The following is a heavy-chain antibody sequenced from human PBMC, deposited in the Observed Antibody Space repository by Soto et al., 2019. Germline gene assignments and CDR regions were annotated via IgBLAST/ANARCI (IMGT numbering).Heavy chain of an antibody. CDR2: IYWDDDK. Sequence: QITLKESGPTLVKPTQTLTLTCTFSGFSLSTSGVGVGWIRQPPGKALEWLALIYWDDDKRYSPSLKSRLTITKDTSKNQVVLTMTNMDPMDTATYYCAHSAPSQGDYVRGPYYFDYWGQGTLVTVSS. D-gene: IGHD4-17*01. J-gene: IGHJ4*02. CDR3: AHSAPSQGDYVRGPYYFDY. V-gene: IGHV2-5*02. CDR1: GFSLSTSGVG.